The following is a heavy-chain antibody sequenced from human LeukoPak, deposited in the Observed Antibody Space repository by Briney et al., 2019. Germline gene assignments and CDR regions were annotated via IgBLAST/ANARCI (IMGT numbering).Heavy chain of an antibody. CDR1: GFTFSSYG. D-gene: IGHD2-2*01. J-gene: IGHJ6*02. V-gene: IGHV3-33*01. Sequence: GGSLRLSCAASGFTFSSYGMHWVRQAPGKGLEWVAVIWYDGSNKYYADSVKSRFTISRDNSKNTLYLQMNSLRAEDTAVYYCARVSDQLLRIGMDVWGQATTLTVSS. CDR2: IWYDGSNK. CDR3: ARVSDQLLRIGMDV.